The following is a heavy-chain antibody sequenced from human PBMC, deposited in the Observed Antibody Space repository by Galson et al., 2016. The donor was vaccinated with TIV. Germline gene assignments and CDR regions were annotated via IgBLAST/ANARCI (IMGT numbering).Heavy chain of an antibody. CDR1: GFIFNDHV. CDR3: AKGPYNSYYMDV. J-gene: IGHJ6*03. Sequence: SLRLSCAASGFIFNDHVMHWVRQAPGKGLVWVALVSYEGSKQLYAGSVQGRFTISRDNSKNMVFLQMNSLRPEDTAVYYCAKGPYNSYYMDVWGKGTTVTVSS. V-gene: IGHV3-30-3*01. CDR2: VSYEGSKQ.